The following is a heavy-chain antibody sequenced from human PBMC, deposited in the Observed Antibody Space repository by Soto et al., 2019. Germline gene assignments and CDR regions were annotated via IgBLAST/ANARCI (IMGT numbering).Heavy chain of an antibody. V-gene: IGHV3-66*01. CDR3: AREISVLGYSSSWGEYFQH. D-gene: IGHD6-13*01. CDR2: IYSGGST. J-gene: IGHJ1*01. CDR1: GFTVSSNY. Sequence: EVQLVESGGGLVQPGGSLRLSCAASGFTVSSNYMSWVRQAPGKGLEWVSVIYSGGSTYYADSVKGRFTISRDNSKNTLYLQMNSLRAEDTAVYYCAREISVLGYSSSWGEYFQHWGQGTLVTVSS.